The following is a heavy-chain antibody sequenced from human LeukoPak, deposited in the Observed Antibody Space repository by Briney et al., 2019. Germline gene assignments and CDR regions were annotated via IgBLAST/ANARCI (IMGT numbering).Heavy chain of an antibody. J-gene: IGHJ4*02. D-gene: IGHD3-10*01. CDR3: ARGYYGGRGHYFEY. V-gene: IGHV3-33*01. CDR2: IWSDGSNK. CDR1: GFTFSGYG. Sequence: GGSLRLSCAASGFTFSGYGMHWVRQAPGKGLEWVTVIWSDGSNKYYADSVKGRFTISRDNSKNTLYLQMNSLRAEDTAVYYCARGYYGGRGHYFEYWGQGTLVTVSS.